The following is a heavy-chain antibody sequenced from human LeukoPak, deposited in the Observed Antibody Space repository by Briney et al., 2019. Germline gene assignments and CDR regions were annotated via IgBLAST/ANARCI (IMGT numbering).Heavy chain of an antibody. D-gene: IGHD3-22*01. J-gene: IGHJ4*02. Sequence: GGPLRLSCAASGFIFSSYWMHWVRHAPGKGLACVSRINTDGSSTSYADSVKGRFTISRDNAKYTLYMQMNSLRAEDTAVYYCARESDYYDSSGYYYDWGQGTLVTVSS. V-gene: IGHV3-74*01. CDR3: ARESDYYDSSGYYYD. CDR1: GFIFSSYW. CDR2: INTDGSST.